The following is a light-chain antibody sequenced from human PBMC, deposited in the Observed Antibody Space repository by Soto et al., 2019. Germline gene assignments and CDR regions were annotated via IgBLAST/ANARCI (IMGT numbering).Light chain of an antibody. CDR2: EVS. CDR3: SSYAGSNSWYV. J-gene: IGLJ1*01. Sequence: QSVLTQPPSASGSPGQSVTISCTGTSSDVGGYNFVSWYQQHPGKAPKLMIFEVSKRPSGVPDRFSGSKSGNTASLTVSGLQAEDEADYYCSSYAGSNSWYVFGTGTKVTV. CDR1: SSDVGGYNF. V-gene: IGLV2-8*01.